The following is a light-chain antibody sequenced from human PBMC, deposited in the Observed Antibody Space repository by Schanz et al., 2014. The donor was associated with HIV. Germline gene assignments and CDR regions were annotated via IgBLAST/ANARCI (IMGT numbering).Light chain of an antibody. CDR3: ATWDDSLEGWV. J-gene: IGLJ3*02. Sequence: QSALTQPPSASGSPGQSVTISCTGTSSDVGGYNHVSWYQQHPGKAPKLMIYEVIKRPSGVPDRFSGSKSGSTASLTVSGLQPEDEADYYCATWDDSLEGWVFGGGTKLTVL. CDR1: SSDVGGYNH. V-gene: IGLV2-8*01. CDR2: EVI.